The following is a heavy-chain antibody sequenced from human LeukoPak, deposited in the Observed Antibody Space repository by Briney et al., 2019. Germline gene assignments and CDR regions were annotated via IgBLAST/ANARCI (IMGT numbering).Heavy chain of an antibody. J-gene: IGHJ4*02. V-gene: IGHV1-18*01. Sequence: GASVKVSCKASGYTYNSFGVSWVRKAPGQGLEWMGWISAYSGHTNYAQKLQGRVTLTTDTSTDTAYMELTSLRSDDTAVYYCARDQVVGATAGTFDYWGQGSLVTVSS. D-gene: IGHD1-26*01. CDR3: ARDQVVGATAGTFDY. CDR1: GYTYNSFG. CDR2: ISAYSGHT.